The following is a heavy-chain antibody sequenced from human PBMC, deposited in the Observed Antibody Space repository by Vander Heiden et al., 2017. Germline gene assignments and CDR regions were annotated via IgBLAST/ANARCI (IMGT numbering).Heavy chain of an antibody. CDR1: GFTFSTYG. CDR2: ISYDGSNK. CDR3: AKEGTVTVRGAFDI. V-gene: IGHV3-30*18. D-gene: IGHD4-17*01. J-gene: IGHJ3*02. Sequence: VQLVESGGGVVHPGRSLRLSRAASGFTFSTYGMHWVRQAPGKGLEWVAVISYDGSNKYNADSVKGRFTISRDNSKNTRYLQRNSLRAEDTAVYYCAKEGTVTVRGAFDIWGQGTMVTVSS.